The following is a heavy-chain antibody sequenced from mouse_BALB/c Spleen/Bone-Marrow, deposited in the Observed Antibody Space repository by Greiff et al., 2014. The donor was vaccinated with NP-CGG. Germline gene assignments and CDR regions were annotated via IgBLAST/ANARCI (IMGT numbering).Heavy chain of an antibody. Sequence: EVQLQQSGAELVKPGASVKLSCTASGFNIKDTYMHWVKQRPEQGLEWIGRIDPANGNTKYDPKFQGKATITADTSSNTAYLQLSSLTSEDTAVYYCALYGHDDGGYYYAMDYWGQGTSVTVSS. CDR3: ALYGHDDGGYYYAMDY. V-gene: IGHV14-3*02. D-gene: IGHD2-2*01. J-gene: IGHJ4*01. CDR2: IDPANGNT. CDR1: GFNIKDTY.